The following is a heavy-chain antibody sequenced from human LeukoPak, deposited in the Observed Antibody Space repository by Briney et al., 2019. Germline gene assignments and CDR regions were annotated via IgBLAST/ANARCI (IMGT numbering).Heavy chain of an antibody. CDR1: GFTFSDSY. CDR3: SRDPRNNDY. V-gene: IGHV3-11*01. CDR2: ISGSASDV. J-gene: IGHJ4*02. Sequence: GGSLRLSCAASGFTFSDSYMTWIRQAPGKGLELLSYISGSASDVNYIDSVRGRFTISRDNAKNSLYLHMNSLTVEDTAVYYCSRDPRNNDYWGQGTLVSVSS.